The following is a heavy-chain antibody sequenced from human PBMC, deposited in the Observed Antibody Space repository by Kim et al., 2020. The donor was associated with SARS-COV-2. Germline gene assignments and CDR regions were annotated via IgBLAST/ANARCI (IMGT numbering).Heavy chain of an antibody. D-gene: IGHD3-10*01. V-gene: IGHV1-46*01. Sequence: KFQGRVTMTRDTSTSTVYMELSSLRSEDTAVYYCAREGGGFGEFYYGMDVWGQGTTVTVSS. J-gene: IGHJ6*02. CDR3: AREGGGFGEFYYGMDV.